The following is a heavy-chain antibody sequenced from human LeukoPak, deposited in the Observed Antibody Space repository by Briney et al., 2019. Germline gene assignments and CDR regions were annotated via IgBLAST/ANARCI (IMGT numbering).Heavy chain of an antibody. V-gene: IGHV4-59*01. J-gene: IGHJ4*02. CDR3: ARGYFDSSGYSEPFEY. Sequence: SETLSLTCTVSGGSISSYYWSWIRQPPGKGLEWIEYIYYSGSTNYNPSLKSRVTISVDTSKNQFSLSLSSVTAADTAVYCCARGYFDSSGYSEPFEYWGQGTLVTVSS. D-gene: IGHD3-22*01. CDR1: GGSISSYY. CDR2: IYYSGST.